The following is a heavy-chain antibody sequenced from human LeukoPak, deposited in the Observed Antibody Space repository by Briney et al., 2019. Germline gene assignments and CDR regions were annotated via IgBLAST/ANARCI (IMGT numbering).Heavy chain of an antibody. D-gene: IGHD3-9*01. CDR2: INHSGST. CDR3: AQGLRYFDWLLPN. Sequence: SETLSLTCAVYGGSVSGYYWSWIRQPPGKGLEWIGEINHSGSTNYNPSLESRVTISVDTSKNQFSLKLSSVTAADTAVYYCAQGLRYFDWLLPNWGQGTLVTVSS. V-gene: IGHV4-34*01. J-gene: IGHJ4*02. CDR1: GGSVSGYY.